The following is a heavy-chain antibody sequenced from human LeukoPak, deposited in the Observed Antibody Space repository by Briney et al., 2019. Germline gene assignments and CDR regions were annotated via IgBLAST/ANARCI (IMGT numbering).Heavy chain of an antibody. CDR1: GFTFSSYS. CDR2: ISSSSSTI. CDR3: ARGKRPHHVVVLTGAY. V-gene: IGHV3-48*01. Sequence: GGSLRLSCAASGFTFSSYSMNWVRQAPGKWLEWVSYISSSSSTIYYADSVKGRFTISRDNAKNSLYLQMNSLRAEDTAVYYCARGKRPHHVVVLTGAYWGQGTLVTVSS. J-gene: IGHJ4*02. D-gene: IGHD2-2*01.